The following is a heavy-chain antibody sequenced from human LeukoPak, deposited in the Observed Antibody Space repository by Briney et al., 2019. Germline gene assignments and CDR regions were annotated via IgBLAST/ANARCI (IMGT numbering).Heavy chain of an antibody. J-gene: IGHJ4*02. CDR1: GYTFTSYA. D-gene: IGHD1-26*01. CDR3: ARQGGGPYSGSPFDY. V-gene: IGHV1-3*01. CDR2: INVGNGNT. Sequence: ASVKVSCKTSGYTFTSYAMHWVRQAPGQRLEWMGWINVGNGNTKYSQKFQGRVTITRDTPVSTAYMELSSLRSDDTAVYYCARQGGGPYSGSPFDYWGQGTLVTVSS.